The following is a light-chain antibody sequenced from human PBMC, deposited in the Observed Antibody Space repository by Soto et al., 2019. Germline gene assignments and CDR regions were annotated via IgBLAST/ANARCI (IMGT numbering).Light chain of an antibody. CDR1: QSVSTD. CDR3: QHPPTS. V-gene: IGKV3-11*01. J-gene: IGKJ4*01. Sequence: ALAQSPVALSLSPGERATLSCRASQSVSTDLAWYQRKPGQAPRLLIYDASNRATGIPVRFAGSGSGTDFALTISSLEPEDFVLYYCQHPPTSFGGGTKVDIK. CDR2: DAS.